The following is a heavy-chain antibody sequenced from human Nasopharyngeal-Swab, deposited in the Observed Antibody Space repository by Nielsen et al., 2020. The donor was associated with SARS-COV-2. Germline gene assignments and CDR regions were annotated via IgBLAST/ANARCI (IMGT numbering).Heavy chain of an antibody. CDR3: ARDGREYYYFDSSEVGFDY. V-gene: IGHV3-66*02. CDR1: GFTVSSNY. Sequence: GGSLRLSCAASGFTVSSNYMSWVRQAPGKGLEWVSVIYSGGSTYYADSVKGRFTISRDNSKNTLYLQMNSLRAEDTAVYYCARDGREYYYFDSSEVGFDYWGQGTLVTVSS. J-gene: IGHJ4*02. D-gene: IGHD3-22*01. CDR2: IYSGGST.